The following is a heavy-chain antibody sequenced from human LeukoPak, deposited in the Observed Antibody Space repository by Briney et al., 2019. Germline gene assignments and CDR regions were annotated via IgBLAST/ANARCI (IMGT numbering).Heavy chain of an antibody. J-gene: IGHJ3*01. CDR3: ARHSDYVGDSSLDTDAFDV. D-gene: IGHD4-23*01. Sequence: SQTLSLTCTVSGGSISSGSYYWSWNRQPPGKGLEWIATIYYSGSTYYNPSLKSRVTISVDTSNNQFSLTLSSVTAADTAMYYCARHSDYVGDSSLDTDAFDVWGRGTMVTVSS. CDR2: IYYSGST. CDR1: GGSISSGSYY. V-gene: IGHV4-39*01.